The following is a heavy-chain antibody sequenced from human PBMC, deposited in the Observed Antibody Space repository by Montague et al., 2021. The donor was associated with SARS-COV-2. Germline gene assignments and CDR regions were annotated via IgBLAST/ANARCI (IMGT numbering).Heavy chain of an antibody. CDR3: ARQWCRSSGHSCGFDS. Sequence: SETLSLTCTVSGGSMSSYYWSWIRQPPGKGLEWIGCIYYSGSTNYNPSLKSRVTISVDTSKNQFSLKLSSVTAADAATYYCARQWCRSSGHSCGFDSWGQGTLVTVSS. CDR1: GGSMSSYY. D-gene: IGHD6-25*01. CDR2: IYYSGST. J-gene: IGHJ4*02. V-gene: IGHV4-59*08.